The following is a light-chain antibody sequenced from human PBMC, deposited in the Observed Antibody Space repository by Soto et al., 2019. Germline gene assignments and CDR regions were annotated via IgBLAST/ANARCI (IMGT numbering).Light chain of an antibody. V-gene: IGLV1-44*01. Sequence: QSVLTQPTSASGTPGQRVTISCSGSSSNIGSNTVNLYQQLPGTAPKLVIYSNNQRPSGVPDRFSGSKSGTSASLAISGLQSEDEADYYCVAWDDSLNGYVVFGGGTKVTVL. J-gene: IGLJ2*01. CDR1: SSNIGSNT. CDR2: SNN. CDR3: VAWDDSLNGYVV.